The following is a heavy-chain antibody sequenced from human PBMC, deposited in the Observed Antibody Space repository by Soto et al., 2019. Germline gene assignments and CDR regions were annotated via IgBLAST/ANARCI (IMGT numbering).Heavy chain of an antibody. Sequence: SETLSLTCTVSGGSIRSYSWSWIRQPPGKGLEWIGYIYYSGSTNYNPSLKSRVTISVDTSKNQFSLKLSFVTTADTAVYFGVGVGRGSNWKLDAFDIWGQGTLVTVSS. J-gene: IGHJ3*02. CDR3: VGVGRGSNWKLDAFDI. D-gene: IGHD1-1*01. CDR1: GGSIRSYS. CDR2: IYYSGST. V-gene: IGHV4-59*08.